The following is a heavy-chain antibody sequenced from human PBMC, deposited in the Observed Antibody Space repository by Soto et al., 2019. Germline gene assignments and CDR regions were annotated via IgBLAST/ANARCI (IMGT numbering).Heavy chain of an antibody. Sequence: GGSLRLSCAASGFTFSSYGMHWVRQAPGKGLEWVAVIWYDGSNKYYADSVKGRFTISRDNSKNTLYLQMNSLRAEDTAVYYCSRDLGSSWNPKYFQHWGQGTLVTVSS. CDR1: GFTFSSYG. D-gene: IGHD6-13*01. J-gene: IGHJ1*01. V-gene: IGHV3-33*01. CDR3: SRDLGSSWNPKYFQH. CDR2: IWYDGSNK.